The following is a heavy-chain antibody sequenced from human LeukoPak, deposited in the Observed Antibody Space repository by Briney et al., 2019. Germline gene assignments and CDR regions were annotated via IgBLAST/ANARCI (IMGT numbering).Heavy chain of an antibody. D-gene: IGHD3-22*01. CDR3: ARDSRNVHYYDSSGYYPSEPYYFDY. CDR1: GFTVSSNY. CDR2: IYSGGST. J-gene: IGHJ4*02. V-gene: IGHV3-53*04. Sequence: GGSLRLSCAASGFTVSSNYMSWVRQAPGKGLEWVSVIYSGGSTYYADSVKGRFTISRHNSKNTLYLQMNSLRAEDTAVYYCARDSRNVHYYDSSGYYPSEPYYFDYWGQGTLVTVSS.